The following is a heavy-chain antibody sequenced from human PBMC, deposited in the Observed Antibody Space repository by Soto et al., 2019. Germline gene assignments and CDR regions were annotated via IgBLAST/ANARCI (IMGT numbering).Heavy chain of an antibody. CDR3: ARGYTYDFDY. V-gene: IGHV2-5*01. D-gene: IGHD6-25*01. CDR2: IFWNDDK. Sequence: QITLKESGPTLVKPTQTLTLTCTFSGFSFTTSGGNVGWIRQPPGKAMEWLALIFWNDDKRYSPSLKSRLTITRATSKNKVVLTITNRDPVDTATYYCARGYTYDFDYWGQGTMVPVSS. CDR1: GFSFTTSGGN. J-gene: IGHJ4*02.